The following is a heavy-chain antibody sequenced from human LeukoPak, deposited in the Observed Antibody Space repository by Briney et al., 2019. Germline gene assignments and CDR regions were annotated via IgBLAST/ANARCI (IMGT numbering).Heavy chain of an antibody. CDR2: INPNSGGT. D-gene: IGHD3-22*01. V-gene: IGHV1-2*02. Sequence: GASVKVSCKASGYTFTGYYMHWVRQAPGQGPEWMGWINPNSGGTNYAQKFQGRVTMTRDTSISTAYMELSRLRSDDTAVYYCARDRGTSITMIVVVMTGAFDIWGQGTMVTVSS. J-gene: IGHJ3*02. CDR1: GYTFTGYY. CDR3: ARDRGTSITMIVVVMTGAFDI.